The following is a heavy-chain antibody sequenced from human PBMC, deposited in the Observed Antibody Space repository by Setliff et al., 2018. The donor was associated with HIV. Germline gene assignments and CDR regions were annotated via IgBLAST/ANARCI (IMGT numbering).Heavy chain of an antibody. CDR3: ARGGGVYCSGGGCYTSVDFQH. CDR2: INPSGGST. J-gene: IGHJ6*04. V-gene: IGHV1-46*01. CDR1: GYTFTSYY. D-gene: IGHD2-15*01. Sequence: ASVKVSCKASGYTFTSYYMHWVRQAPGQGLEWMGIINPSGGSTSYAQKFQGRVTMTRDTSTSTVYMELSSLRSEDTAVYYCARGGGVYCSGGGCYTSVDFQHWGKGITVTVSS.